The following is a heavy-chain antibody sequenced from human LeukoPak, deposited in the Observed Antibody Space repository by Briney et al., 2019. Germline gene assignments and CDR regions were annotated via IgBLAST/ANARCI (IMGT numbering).Heavy chain of an antibody. V-gene: IGHV1-3*01. J-gene: IGHJ4*02. CDR2: INAGNGNT. Sequence: ASVKVSCKASGYTFTSYAMHWVRQAPGQRLEWMGWINAGNGNTKYSQKFQGRVTITRDTSASTAYIELSSLRSEDTAVYYCARDYKYSSSWYYFDYWGQGTLVTVSS. CDR3: ARDYKYSSSWYYFDY. D-gene: IGHD6-13*01. CDR1: GYTFTSYA.